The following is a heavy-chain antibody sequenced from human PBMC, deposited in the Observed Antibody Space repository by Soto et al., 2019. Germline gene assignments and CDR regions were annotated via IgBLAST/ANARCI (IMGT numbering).Heavy chain of an antibody. Sequence: SETLSLTCTVSGASITFGGYSWSWIRQTPGKGLEWIGYINHLETTFYNPSFESRLTLSIDRAKNQFSLKLHSMSAADRAVYFCARGGGSDSFDYWGQGILVTVAS. J-gene: IGHJ4*02. D-gene: IGHD1-26*01. CDR3: ARGGGSDSFDY. CDR1: GASITFGGYS. V-gene: IGHV4-30-2*01. CDR2: INHLETT.